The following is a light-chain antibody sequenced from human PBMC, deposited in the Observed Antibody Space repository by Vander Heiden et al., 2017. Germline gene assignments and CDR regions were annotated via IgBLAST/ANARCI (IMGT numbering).Light chain of an antibody. V-gene: IGLV1-40*01. J-gene: IGLJ2*01. CDR3: QSYDSSLSGVV. CDR2: GDS. Sequence: HSVLTQPPSWSGAPGQRVTISCTGRSSNIGAGYDVHWYQQLPGLAPKLLIYGDSNRPSGVPDRFSGSKSGTSASLAVTGLQAEDEADYFCQSYDSSLSGVVFGGGTKLTVL. CDR1: SSNIGAGYD.